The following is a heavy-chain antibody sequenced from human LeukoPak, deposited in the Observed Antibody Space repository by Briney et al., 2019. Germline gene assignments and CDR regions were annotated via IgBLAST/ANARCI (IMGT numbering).Heavy chain of an antibody. CDR3: ARVDYGDYYYYGMDV. CDR2: IYYSGST. CDR1: GGSISSYY. Sequence: SETLSLTCTVSGGSISSYYWSWIRQPPGKGLEWIGYIYYSGSTNYNPSLKSRVTISVDTSKNQFSLKLSSVTAADTAVYYCARVDYGDYYYYGMDVWGKGTTVTVSP. V-gene: IGHV4-59*01. D-gene: IGHD4-17*01. J-gene: IGHJ6*04.